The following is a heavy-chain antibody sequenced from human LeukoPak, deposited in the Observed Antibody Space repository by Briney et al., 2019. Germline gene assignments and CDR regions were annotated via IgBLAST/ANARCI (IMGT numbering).Heavy chain of an antibody. CDR1: GGSISSSNYY. D-gene: IGHD1-26*01. V-gene: IGHV4-39*02. J-gene: IGHJ4*02. Sequence: SETLSLTCTASGGSISSSNYYWGWIRQPPGKGLEWIGSIHYSGSTYYNPSLKSRVTISVDTSKNQLSLKLSSVTAADTAVFYCARESYSGRTFDYRGQGTLVTVSS. CDR2: IHYSGST. CDR3: ARESYSGRTFDY.